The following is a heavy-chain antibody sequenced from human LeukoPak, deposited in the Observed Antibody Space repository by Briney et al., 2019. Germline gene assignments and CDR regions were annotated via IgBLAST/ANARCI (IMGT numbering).Heavy chain of an antibody. Sequence: PSETLSLTCAVYGGSFSGYYWSWIRQPPGKGLEWIGEINHSGSTNYNPSLKSRVTISVDTSENQFSLKLSSVAAADTAVYYCARGLKGGLTIFGVVREYYFDYWGQGTLVTVSS. V-gene: IGHV4-34*01. CDR3: ARGLKGGLTIFGVVREYYFDY. J-gene: IGHJ4*02. D-gene: IGHD3-3*01. CDR2: INHSGST. CDR1: GGSFSGYY.